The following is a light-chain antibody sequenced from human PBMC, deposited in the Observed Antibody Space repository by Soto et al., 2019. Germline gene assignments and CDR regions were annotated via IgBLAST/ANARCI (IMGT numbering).Light chain of an antibody. CDR2: EVS. Sequence: CVLTQPPSASGSPGQSIAISCPGTSSDVGAYDFVSWYQQHPDKAPKLMIYEVSHRPSGVSYRFSGSKSVNTATLTISGLQAEDEADYYCSSYTTSSTRVFGTGTKVTVL. CDR1: SSDVGAYDF. CDR3: SSYTTSSTRV. J-gene: IGLJ1*01. V-gene: IGLV2-14*03.